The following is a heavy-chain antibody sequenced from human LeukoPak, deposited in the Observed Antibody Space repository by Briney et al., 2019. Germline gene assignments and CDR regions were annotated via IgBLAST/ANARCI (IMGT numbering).Heavy chain of an antibody. Sequence: TLSLTCAVSGGSISSGGYSWSWIRQPPGKGLEWIGYIYHSGSTYYNPSLKSRVTISVDRSKNQFFLKLSSVTAADTAVYYCASTTVTITPDAFDIWGQGTMVTVSS. CDR2: IYHSGST. CDR1: GGSISSGGYS. CDR3: ASTTVTITPDAFDI. V-gene: IGHV4-30-2*01. J-gene: IGHJ3*02. D-gene: IGHD4-17*01.